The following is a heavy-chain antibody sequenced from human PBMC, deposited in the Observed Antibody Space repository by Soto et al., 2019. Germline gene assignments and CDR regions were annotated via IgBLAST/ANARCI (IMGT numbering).Heavy chain of an antibody. V-gene: IGHV1-69*13. D-gene: IGHD6-13*01. CDR3: ERDSVAAAGTTPYYYYYGMDV. CDR1: GGTFSSYA. Sequence: SVKVSCKASGGTFSSYAISWVRQAPGQGLEWMGGITPIFGTANYAQKSQGRVTITADESTSTAYMELSSLRSEDTAVYYCERDSVAAAGTTPYYYYYGMDVWGPGTPVTVSS. J-gene: IGHJ6*02. CDR2: ITPIFGTA.